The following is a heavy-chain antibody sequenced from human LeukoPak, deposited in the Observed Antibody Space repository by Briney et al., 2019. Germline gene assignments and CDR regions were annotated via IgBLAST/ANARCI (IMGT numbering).Heavy chain of an antibody. D-gene: IGHD5-18*01. CDR3: AKAISGYSYGYDY. CDR1: GFTFSSYA. CDR2: ISGSGGST. J-gene: IGHJ4*02. V-gene: IGHV3-23*01. Sequence: GGSLRLSCAASGFTFSSYAMSWVRQAPGKGLEWVSAISGSGGSTYYADSVKGRFTISRDNSKNTLYLQINSLRAEDTAVYYCAKAISGYSYGYDYWGQGTLVTVSS.